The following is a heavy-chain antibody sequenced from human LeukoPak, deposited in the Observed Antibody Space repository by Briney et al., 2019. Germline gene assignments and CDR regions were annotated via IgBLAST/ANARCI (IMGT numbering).Heavy chain of an antibody. J-gene: IGHJ3*02. Sequence: PSETLSLTCTVSGGSISSYYWSWIRQPPGKGLEWIGYIYYSGSTNYNPSLKSRVTISVDTSKNQFSLKLSSVTAADTAVYYCARHGRLLWFGEFHDAFDIWGQGTMVTVSS. CDR1: GGSISSYY. D-gene: IGHD3-10*01. CDR3: ARHGRLLWFGEFHDAFDI. CDR2: IYYSGST. V-gene: IGHV4-59*08.